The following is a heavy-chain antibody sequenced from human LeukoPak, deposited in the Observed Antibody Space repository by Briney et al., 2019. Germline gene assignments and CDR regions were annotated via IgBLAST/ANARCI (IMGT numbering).Heavy chain of an antibody. CDR2: MNPNSGNT. D-gene: IGHD5-18*01. CDR3: ARGNTAMAPNFDY. J-gene: IGHJ4*02. CDR1: GYTFTSYD. Sequence: ASVKVSCKASGYTFTSYDINWVRQATGQGLEWMGWMNPNSGNTGYAQKLQGRVTMTRNTSISTAYMELSSLRSEDTAVYYCARGNTAMAPNFDYWGQGTLVTVSS. V-gene: IGHV1-8*01.